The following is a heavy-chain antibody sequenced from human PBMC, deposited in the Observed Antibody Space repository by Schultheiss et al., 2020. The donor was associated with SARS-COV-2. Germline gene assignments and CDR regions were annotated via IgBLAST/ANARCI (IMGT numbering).Heavy chain of an antibody. CDR1: GFTFSSYA. CDR3: ASPFSSIASNNARDY. CDR2: IGTGGDT. V-gene: IGHV3/OR16-10*01. J-gene: IGHJ4*02. D-gene: IGHD6-6*01. Sequence: GGSLRLSCAASGFTFSSYALHWVRRAPGKGLEWVSAIGTGGDTYYADSVKGRFTISRDNSKNTLYLQMNSLRAEDTAVYYCASPFSSIASNNARDYWGQGTLVTVSS.